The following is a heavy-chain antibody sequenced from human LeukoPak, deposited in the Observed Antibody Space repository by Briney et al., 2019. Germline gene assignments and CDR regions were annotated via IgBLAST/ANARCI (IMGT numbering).Heavy chain of an antibody. D-gene: IGHD6-6*01. V-gene: IGHV4-39*02. J-gene: IGHJ4*02. Sequence: SETLSLTCTVSGDSLNSSTYYWGWVRQPQGKGLEYIGSVFYSGNSYYNTTLKGRVTLSIDTSKNHFSLRLSSVTAADTAVYYCARSLFRIAARPHFDYWGRGTLVTVSS. CDR1: GDSLNSSTYY. CDR2: VFYSGNS. CDR3: ARSLFRIAARPHFDY.